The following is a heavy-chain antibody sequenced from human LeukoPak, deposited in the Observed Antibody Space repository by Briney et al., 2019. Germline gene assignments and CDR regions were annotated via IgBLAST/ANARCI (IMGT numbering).Heavy chain of an antibody. CDR3: ARLYGDSGSYCDF. CDR2: IYPSDSGT. CDR1: GYTFRSYW. V-gene: IGHV5-51*01. D-gene: IGHD1-26*01. Sequence: NRGESLKISCKGSGYTFRSYWIGWVRQMPGKGLEWMGIIYPSDSGTRYSPSFQGQVIISADKSISTAYLQWSSLKASDTAMYYCARLYGDSGSYCDFWGQGTLVTVSS. J-gene: IGHJ4*02.